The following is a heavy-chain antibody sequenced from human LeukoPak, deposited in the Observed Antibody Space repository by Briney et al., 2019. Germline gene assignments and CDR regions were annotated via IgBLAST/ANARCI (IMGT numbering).Heavy chain of an antibody. CDR2: IRYDESNT. D-gene: IGHD3-3*01. J-gene: IGHJ4*02. CDR3: AKSRRDYSFWSGYY. Sequence: PGGSLRLSCAASGFTFSNYGMPWVRQAPGKGLEWVAFIRYDESNTYYADSVKGRFTISRDNSKNTLYLQMNSLRAEDTAVYYCAKSRRDYSFWSGYYWGQGTLVTVSS. V-gene: IGHV3-30*02. CDR1: GFTFSNYG.